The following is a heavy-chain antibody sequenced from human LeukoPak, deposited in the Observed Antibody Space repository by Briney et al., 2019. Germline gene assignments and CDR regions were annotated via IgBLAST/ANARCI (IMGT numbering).Heavy chain of an antibody. Sequence: GGSLRLSCAASGFTFSSYWMNWVRQAPGKGLEWVSVIYSGGSTYYADSVKGRFTISRDNSKNTLYLQMNSLRAEDTAVYYCARGEEYWGQGTLVTVSS. CDR3: ARGEEY. J-gene: IGHJ4*02. V-gene: IGHV3-66*01. CDR1: GFTFSSYW. CDR2: IYSGGST.